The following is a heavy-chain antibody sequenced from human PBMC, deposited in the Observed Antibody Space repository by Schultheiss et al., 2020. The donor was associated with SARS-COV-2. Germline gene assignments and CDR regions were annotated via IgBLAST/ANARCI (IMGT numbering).Heavy chain of an antibody. J-gene: IGHJ4*02. CDR1: GFTFSSYA. CDR3: VRDLVGASDF. CDR2: ISSSSSYI. V-gene: IGHV3-21*01. D-gene: IGHD1-26*01. Sequence: GGSLRLSCAASGFTFSSYAMSWVRQAPGKGLEWVSSISSSSSYIYYADSVKGRFTISRDNAKNTVYLQMSSLRVDDTAIYYCVRDLVGASDFWGRGTRVTVSS.